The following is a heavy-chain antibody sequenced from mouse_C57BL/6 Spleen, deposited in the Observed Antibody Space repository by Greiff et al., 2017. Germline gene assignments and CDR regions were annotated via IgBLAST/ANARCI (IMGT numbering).Heavy chain of an antibody. V-gene: IGHV5-4*01. Sequence: EVQRVESGGGLVKPGGSLKLSCAASGYTFSSYAMSWVRQTPEKRLEWVATISDGGSYTYYPDNVKGRFTITRDNAKNNLYLQMSHLKSEDTAMYYCARDHGADYWGQGTTLTVSS. CDR2: ISDGGSYT. CDR1: GYTFSSYA. J-gene: IGHJ2*01. CDR3: ARDHGADY.